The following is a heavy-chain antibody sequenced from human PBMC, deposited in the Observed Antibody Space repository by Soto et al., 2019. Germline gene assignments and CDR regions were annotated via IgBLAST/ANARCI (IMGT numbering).Heavy chain of an antibody. V-gene: IGHV5-51*01. CDR3: ARGVGRFLEWLLYRPTSYKFDY. D-gene: IGHD3-3*01. J-gene: IGHJ4*02. Sequence: PGESLKISCKGSGYSFTSYWIGWVRQMPGKGLEWMGIIYPGDSDTRYSPSFQGQVTISADKSISTAYLQWSSLKASDTAMYYCARGVGRFLEWLLYRPTSYKFDYWGQGTLVTVSS. CDR2: IYPGDSDT. CDR1: GYSFTSYW.